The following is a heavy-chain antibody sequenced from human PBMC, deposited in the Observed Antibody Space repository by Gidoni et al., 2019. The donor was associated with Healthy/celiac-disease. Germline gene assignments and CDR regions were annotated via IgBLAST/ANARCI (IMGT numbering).Heavy chain of an antibody. D-gene: IGHD3-10*01. CDR2: ITHSGST. Sequence: QVQLQQWGAGLLKPSATLSLTCAVYGGSFGGYYWRWIRQPPGKGLEWIGEITHSGSTNYNPSLKSRVTISVDTSKNQFSLKLSSVTAADTAVYYCARVGDETLDEPYGSGSSLVDYWGQGTLVTVSS. CDR3: ARVGDETLDEPYGSGSSLVDY. V-gene: IGHV4-34*01. J-gene: IGHJ4*02. CDR1: GGSFGGYY.